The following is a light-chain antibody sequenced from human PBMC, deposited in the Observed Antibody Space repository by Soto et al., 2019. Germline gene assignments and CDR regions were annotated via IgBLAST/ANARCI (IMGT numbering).Light chain of an antibody. J-gene: IGKJ4*01. V-gene: IGKV1-27*01. Sequence: DIQMTHSPSFLSASVGDRVTITCRASQGIRNSLAWYQHKPGKVPKLLIYAASTLYSGVSSRFSGSGSGTDFTLTIGSLQPEDVAVYYCQKHSSVPFTFGGGTKVEIK. CDR2: AAS. CDR1: QGIRNS. CDR3: QKHSSVPFT.